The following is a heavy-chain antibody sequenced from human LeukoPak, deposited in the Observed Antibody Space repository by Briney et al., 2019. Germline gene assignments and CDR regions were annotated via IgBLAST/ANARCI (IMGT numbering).Heavy chain of an antibody. J-gene: IGHJ3*02. CDR1: GDSISSISYY. D-gene: IGHD2-8*02. CDR3: ARGSCAGGVCYPDALDI. Sequence: SETLSLTCTVSGDSISSISYYWSWIRQPAGKGLEWIGRIYSSGSTNYIPSLKSRVTISVDTSKNQFSLKLSSVTAADTAVYFCARGSCAGGVCYPDALDIWGQGTVVTVSS. V-gene: IGHV4-61*02. CDR2: IYSSGST.